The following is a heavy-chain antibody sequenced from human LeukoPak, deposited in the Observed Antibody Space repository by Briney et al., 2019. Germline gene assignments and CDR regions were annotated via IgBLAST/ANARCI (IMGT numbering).Heavy chain of an antibody. D-gene: IGHD3-22*01. CDR1: GFTFSSYE. V-gene: IGHV3-48*03. J-gene: IGHJ4*02. CDR3: ARGRGVVVTFFFDY. CDR2: ISSSGSTI. Sequence: GGSLRLSCAASGFTFSSYEMNWVRQAPGKGLEWVSYISSSGSTIYYADSVKGRFTISRDNAKNSLYLQMNGLRAEDTAVYYCARGRGVVVTFFFDYWGQGTLVTVSS.